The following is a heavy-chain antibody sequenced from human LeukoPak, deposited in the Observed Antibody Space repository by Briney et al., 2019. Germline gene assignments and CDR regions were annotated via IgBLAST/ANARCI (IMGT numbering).Heavy chain of an antibody. J-gene: IGHJ6*02. V-gene: IGHV3-33*08. Sequence: PGRSLRLSCAASGFTFSSYGMHWVRQAPGKGLEWVAVIWYDGSNKYYADSVKGRFTISRDNSKNTLYLQMNSLRAEDTAVYYCARDQYSSGWYVLYYYYGMDVWGQGTTVTVSS. CDR2: IWYDGSNK. D-gene: IGHD6-19*01. CDR1: GFTFSSYG. CDR3: ARDQYSSGWYVLYYYYGMDV.